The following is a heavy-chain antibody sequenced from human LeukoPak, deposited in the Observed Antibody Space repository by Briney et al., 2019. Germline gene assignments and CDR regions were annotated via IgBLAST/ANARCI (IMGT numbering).Heavy chain of an antibody. Sequence: PGGSLRLSCAASGFTFSSYAMSWVRQAPRKGLEWVSAISGSGGSTYYADSVKGRFTISRDNSKNTLYLQMNSLRAEDTAVYYCAKDLFSSYGSTFFDYWGQGTLVTVSS. CDR3: AKDLFSSYGSTFFDY. D-gene: IGHD5-18*01. CDR1: GFTFSSYA. J-gene: IGHJ4*02. V-gene: IGHV3-23*01. CDR2: ISGSGGST.